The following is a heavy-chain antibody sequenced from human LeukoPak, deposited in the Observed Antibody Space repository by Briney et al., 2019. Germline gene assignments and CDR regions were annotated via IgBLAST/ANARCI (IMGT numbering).Heavy chain of an antibody. D-gene: IGHD2-21*01. V-gene: IGHV3-74*01. CDR1: GFTFSSYW. CDR2: INSDGSST. CDR3: ARSVLWWPDY. Sequence: PGGSLRLSCAASGFTFSSYWMHWVRQAPGKGLVWVSRINSDGSSTSYADSVKGRFTIARENAKNTLYLQRNSVRAEDTAVYYCARSVLWWPDYWGQGTLVTVSS. J-gene: IGHJ4*02.